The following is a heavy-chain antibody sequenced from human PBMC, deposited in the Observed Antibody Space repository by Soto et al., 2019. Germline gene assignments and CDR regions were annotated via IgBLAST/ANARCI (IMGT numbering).Heavy chain of an antibody. Sequence: SSVNVSCKASGGTFISYTISCLRQAPRQGLEWIGRIIPILGIANYAQKFQGRVTITADKSTSTAYMELSSLSSEDTAVYYCAKADCSSTSCYEGYYYYYMDVWGKGTTVTVSS. J-gene: IGHJ6*03. CDR3: AKADCSSTSCYEGYYYYYMDV. CDR1: GGTFISYT. D-gene: IGHD2-2*01. V-gene: IGHV1-69*02. CDR2: IIPILGIA.